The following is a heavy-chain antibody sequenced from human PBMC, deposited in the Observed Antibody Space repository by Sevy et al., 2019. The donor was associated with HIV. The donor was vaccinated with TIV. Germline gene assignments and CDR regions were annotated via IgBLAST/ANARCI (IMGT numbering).Heavy chain of an antibody. CDR3: ARATYDFWSGYPFDY. CDR2: ISSSGSTI. D-gene: IGHD3-3*01. J-gene: IGHJ4*02. CDR1: GFTFSDYY. Sequence: GESLKISCAASGFTFSDYYMSWIRQAPGKGLEWVSYISSSGSTIYYADSVKGRFTISRDNAKNSLYLQMNSLRAEDTAVYYCARATYDFWSGYPFDYWGQGTLVTVSS. V-gene: IGHV3-11*01.